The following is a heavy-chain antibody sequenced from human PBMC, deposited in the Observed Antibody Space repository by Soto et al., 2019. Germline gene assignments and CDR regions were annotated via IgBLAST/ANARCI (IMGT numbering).Heavy chain of an antibody. V-gene: IGHV1-2*02. CDR3: ARDCHILTAYDYFDL. CDR2: INPDSGGT. D-gene: IGHD3-9*01. Sequence: QVQLVQSGAEVKKPGASVTVSCKASGYTFSDYYLHWVRQAPGQGLEWMGWINPDSGGTTYVQKFQGRVTMTRDTSINTAYMDLSRLTSDDTAVYYCARDCHILTAYDYFDLWGQGTLVTVSS. J-gene: IGHJ4*02. CDR1: GYTFSDYY.